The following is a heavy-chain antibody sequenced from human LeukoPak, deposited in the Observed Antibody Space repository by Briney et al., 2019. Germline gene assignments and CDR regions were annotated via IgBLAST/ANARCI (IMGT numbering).Heavy chain of an antibody. CDR3: VREGYDSSGYYLGS. Sequence: SETLSLTCTVSDGSISGYYWSWFRQPPGKGLEWFGWIHNSGSTENNPSLKSRVTMSVDTSKNQISLRLYSVTAADTAVYYCVREGYDSSGYYLGSWGQGTLVTVSS. CDR1: DGSISGYY. CDR2: IHNSGST. J-gene: IGHJ4*02. D-gene: IGHD3-22*01. V-gene: IGHV4-59*01.